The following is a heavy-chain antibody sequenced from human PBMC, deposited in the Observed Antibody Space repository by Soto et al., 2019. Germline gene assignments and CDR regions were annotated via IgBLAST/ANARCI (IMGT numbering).Heavy chain of an antibody. CDR3: ARHSYDCSSTSCNYGMDV. D-gene: IGHD2-2*01. CDR1: GYSFTSYW. CDR2: IYPGDSDT. Sequence: GESLKISCKGSGYSFTSYWIGWVRQMPVKGLEWMGIIYPGDSDTRYSPSFQGQVTISADKSISTAYLQWSSLKASDTAMYYCARHSYDCSSTSCNYGMDVWGQGTTVTVSS. J-gene: IGHJ6*02. V-gene: IGHV5-51*01.